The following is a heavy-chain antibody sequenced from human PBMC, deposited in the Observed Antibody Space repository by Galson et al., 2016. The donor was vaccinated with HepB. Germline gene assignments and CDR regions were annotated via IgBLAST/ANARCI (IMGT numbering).Heavy chain of an antibody. CDR2: IFHSGRV. D-gene: IGHD5-12*01. CDR3: ARQYRGGPSDY. V-gene: IGHV4-4*02. J-gene: IGHJ4*02. CDR1: GGSISSSDW. Sequence: ETLSLTCAVSGGSISSSDWWRWVRQPPGQGLEWIGQIFHSGRVNYTPSLASRVTISIDTSNNYSSLRLTSVTAADTALYYCARQYRGGPSDYWGQGTLVIVSS.